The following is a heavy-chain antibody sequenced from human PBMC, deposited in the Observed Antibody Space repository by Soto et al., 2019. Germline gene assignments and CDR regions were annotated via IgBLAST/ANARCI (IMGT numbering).Heavy chain of an antibody. CDR2: INPSGGST. J-gene: IGHJ5*02. V-gene: IGHV1-46*01. D-gene: IGHD4-17*01. CDR1: GYTFTSYG. Sequence: ASVKVSCKASGYTFTSYGISWVRQAPGQGLEWMGIINPSGGSTSYAQKFQGRVTMTRDTSTSTVYMELSSLRSEDTAVYYCARDNSLYGDYVLNGWFDPWGQGTLVTVSS. CDR3: ARDNSLYGDYVLNGWFDP.